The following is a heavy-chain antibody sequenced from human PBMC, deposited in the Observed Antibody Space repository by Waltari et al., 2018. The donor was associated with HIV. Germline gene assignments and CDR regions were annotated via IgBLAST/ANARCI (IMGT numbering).Heavy chain of an antibody. CDR1: GGSISSYY. CDR2: IYYSGST. Sequence: QVQLQESGPGLVKPSETLSLTCTVSGGSISSYYWSWIRQPPGKGLEWIGYIYYSGSTNYNPSLKSRVTISVDTSKNQFSRKLSSVTAADTAVYYCARDRDFWSGHYYYYGMDVWGQGTTVTVSS. J-gene: IGHJ6*02. CDR3: ARDRDFWSGHYYYYGMDV. V-gene: IGHV4-59*01. D-gene: IGHD3-3*01.